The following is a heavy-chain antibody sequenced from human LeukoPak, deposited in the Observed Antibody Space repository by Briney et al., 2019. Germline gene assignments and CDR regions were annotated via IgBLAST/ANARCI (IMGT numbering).Heavy chain of an antibody. CDR3: AKGVVGATSMY. D-gene: IGHD1-26*01. Sequence: PGGSLRLSCAASGFTFTNYAMSWVRQDPGKGLEWVSAISGSGDSTYYADSVKGRFTISRDNSNNTLYLQMNSLRADDTAVYYCAKGVVGATSMYWGQGTLVTVSS. J-gene: IGHJ4*02. CDR1: GFTFTNYA. V-gene: IGHV3-23*01. CDR2: ISGSGDST.